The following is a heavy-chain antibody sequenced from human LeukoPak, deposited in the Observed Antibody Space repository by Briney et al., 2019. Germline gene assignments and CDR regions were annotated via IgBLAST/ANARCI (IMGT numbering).Heavy chain of an antibody. Sequence: GGSLRLSCAASGFTFTSYAMHWVRQAPGKGLEWVAVISFAGDIYYYADSVKGRFTISRDNSRSTLYLHMNSLRAEDTAVYYCARDLQRGADYWGQGTLVTVSS. CDR2: ISFAGDIY. D-gene: IGHD1-26*01. V-gene: IGHV3-30*04. CDR1: GFTFTSYA. J-gene: IGHJ4*02. CDR3: ARDLQRGADY.